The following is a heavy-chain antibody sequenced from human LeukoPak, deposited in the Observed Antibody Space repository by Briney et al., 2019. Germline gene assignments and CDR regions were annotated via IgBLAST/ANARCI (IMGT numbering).Heavy chain of an antibody. CDR1: GFTFSSYA. D-gene: IGHD5-24*01. J-gene: IGHJ6*02. CDR3: ARDQMAAGYSYYGMDV. CDR2: ISYDGSNR. V-gene: IGHV3-30-3*01. Sequence: GGSLRLSCAASGFTFSSYAMHWVRQAPGKGLEWVAVISYDGSNRYYADSVKGRLTISRDNSKQTLYLQMNSLRGDDTAVYYCARDQMAAGYSYYGMDVWGQGTTVTVSS.